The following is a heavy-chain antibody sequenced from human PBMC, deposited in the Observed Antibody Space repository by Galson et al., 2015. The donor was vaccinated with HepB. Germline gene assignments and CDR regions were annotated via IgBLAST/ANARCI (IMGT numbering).Heavy chain of an antibody. D-gene: IGHD3-10*01. J-gene: IGHJ4*02. CDR1: GFTFGDYV. CDR3: ARRGDFFDESLGY. Sequence: SLRLSCAGSGFTFGDYVLSWLRQAPGKGLEWVGFIRSKVYGGTTQYAASVKGRFTISRDDSINIAHLQLNSLSTEYTAVYYSARRGDFFDESLGYWGQGTLVTVSS. V-gene: IGHV3-49*03. CDR2: IRSKVYGGTT.